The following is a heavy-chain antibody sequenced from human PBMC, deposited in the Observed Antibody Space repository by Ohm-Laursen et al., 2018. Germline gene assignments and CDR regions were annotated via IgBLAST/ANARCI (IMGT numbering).Heavy chain of an antibody. V-gene: IGHV3-74*01. D-gene: IGHD3-3*02. CDR2: INGDGTIT. CDR1: GFTFSNYW. CDR3: TKGSYISSFEGVH. J-gene: IGHJ4*02. Sequence: SLRLSCAASGFTFSNYWMHWVRQAPGRGLVWVSRINGDGTITNYADSVKGRFTITRDNAKNTVNLEMSGLRAEDTALYYCTKGSYISSFEGVHWGQGTLVTVSS.